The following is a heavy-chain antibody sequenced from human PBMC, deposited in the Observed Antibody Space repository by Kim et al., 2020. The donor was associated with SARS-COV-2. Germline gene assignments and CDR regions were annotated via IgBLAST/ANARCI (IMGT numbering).Heavy chain of an antibody. CDR2: ISYDGSNK. CDR3: ARGIVVVVAATRYYYYGMDV. Sequence: GGSLRLSCAASGFTFSSYAMHWVRQAPGKGLEWVAVISYDGSNKYYADSVKGRFTISRDNSKNTLYLQMNSLRAEDTAVYYCARGIVVVVAATRYYYYGMDVWGQGTTVTVSS. D-gene: IGHD2-15*01. J-gene: IGHJ6*02. CDR1: GFTFSSYA. V-gene: IGHV3-30*04.